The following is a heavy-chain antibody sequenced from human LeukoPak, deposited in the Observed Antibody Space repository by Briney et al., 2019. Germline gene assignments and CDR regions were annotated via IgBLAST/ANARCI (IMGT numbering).Heavy chain of an antibody. CDR2: ISSSSSYI. J-gene: IGHJ3*02. CDR3: ARVFVRSGAAFDI. V-gene: IGHV3-21*01. CDR1: GFTFSSYS. Sequence: GGSLGLSCAASGFTFSSYSMNWVRQAPGKGLEWVSSISSSSSYIYYADSVKGRFTISRDNAKNSLYLQMNSLKVEDTALYYCARVFVRSGAAFDIWGQGTMVIVSS. D-gene: IGHD3-10*01.